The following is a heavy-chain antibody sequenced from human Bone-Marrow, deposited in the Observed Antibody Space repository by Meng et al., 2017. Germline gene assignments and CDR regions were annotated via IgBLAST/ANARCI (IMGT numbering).Heavy chain of an antibody. CDR2: IYQSGST. J-gene: IGHJ4*02. CDR1: RACISSSNW. D-gene: IGHD6-13*01. V-gene: IGHV4-4*03. CDR3: ARDGTGGSSSFYY. Sequence: VQLQEPGQGWVTRLGTPSLTLAVSRACISSSNWWSWVSQPPGQAVEWIGEIYQSGSTNYNKSLTSRVTISADKSKNQLSLKLSSVTAADTAVYYCARDGTGGSSSFYYWGQGTLVTVSS.